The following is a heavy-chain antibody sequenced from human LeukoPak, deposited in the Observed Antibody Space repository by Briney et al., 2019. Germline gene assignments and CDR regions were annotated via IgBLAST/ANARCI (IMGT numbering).Heavy chain of an antibody. J-gene: IGHJ5*02. CDR2: INPSGGST. CDR3: AREGCSSTSCYREGSWFDP. CDR1: GYTFTSYY. V-gene: IGHV1-46*01. D-gene: IGHD2-2*01. Sequence: ASVTVSCTASGYTFTSYYMHWVRQAPGQGLEWMGIINPSGGSTSYAQKFQGRVTMTRDTSTSTVYMELSSLRSEDTAVCYCAREGCSSTSCYREGSWFDPWGQGTLVTVSS.